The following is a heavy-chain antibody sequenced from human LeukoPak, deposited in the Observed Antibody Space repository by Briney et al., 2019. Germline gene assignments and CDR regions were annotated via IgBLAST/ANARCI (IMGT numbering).Heavy chain of an antibody. V-gene: IGHV3-30*02. J-gene: IGHJ6*04. CDR3: AKDPTYSGYGGLDV. CDR2: IRFDGSNI. Sequence: GGSLRLSCAASGFSFSTYGMHWVRQAPGKGLEWVTYIRFDGSNIYYAESVKGRFTISRDNSKNTLYLQMNSLRAEDTAVYYCAKDPTYSGYGGLDVWGKGTTVTVSS. CDR1: GFSFSTYG. D-gene: IGHD5-12*01.